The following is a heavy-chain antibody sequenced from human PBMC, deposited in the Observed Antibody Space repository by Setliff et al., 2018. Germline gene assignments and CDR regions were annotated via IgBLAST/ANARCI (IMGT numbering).Heavy chain of an antibody. CDR3: ASGHRYGYLFEY. CDR1: GFTFSSYW. J-gene: IGHJ4*02. Sequence: GGSLRLSCAASGFTFSSYWMSWVRQAPGKGLEWVANIKRDGREIYYVDSVKGRSTISRDNAKNSLYLQMNSLRAEDTAVYYCASGHRYGYLFEYWGQGTLVTVSS. CDR2: IKRDGREI. V-gene: IGHV3-7*03. D-gene: IGHD5-18*01.